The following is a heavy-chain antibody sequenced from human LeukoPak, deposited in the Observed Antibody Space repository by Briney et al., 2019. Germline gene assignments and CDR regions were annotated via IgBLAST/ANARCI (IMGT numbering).Heavy chain of an antibody. Sequence: PSETLSLTCTVSGGSISSSSYYWGWIRQPPGKGLEWIGSIYYSGSTYYNPSLKSRVTISVDTSKNQFSLKLSSVTAADTAAYYCASRRVGATTHHFDYWGQGTLVTVSS. CDR3: ASRRVGATTHHFDY. CDR2: IYYSGST. CDR1: GGSISSSSYY. J-gene: IGHJ4*02. D-gene: IGHD1-26*01. V-gene: IGHV4-39*01.